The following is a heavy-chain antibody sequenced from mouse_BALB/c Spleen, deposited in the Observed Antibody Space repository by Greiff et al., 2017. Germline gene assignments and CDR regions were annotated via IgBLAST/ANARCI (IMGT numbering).Heavy chain of an antibody. V-gene: IGHV1S81*02. J-gene: IGHJ4*01. CDR2: INPSNGRT. Sequence: QVQLQQPGADLVKPGASVKLSCKASGYTFTSYWMHWVQQRPGQGLEWIGEINPSNGRTNYNEKFKSKATLTVDKSSSTAYMQLSSLTSEDSAVYYCAKGEAMDYWGQGTSVTVSS. CDR1: GYTFTSYW. CDR3: AKGEAMDY.